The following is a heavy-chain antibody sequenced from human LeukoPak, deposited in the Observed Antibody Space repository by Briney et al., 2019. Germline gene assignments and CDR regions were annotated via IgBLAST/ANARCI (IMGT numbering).Heavy chain of an antibody. D-gene: IGHD6-19*01. Sequence: PGGSLRLSCAASGFTFSDYYMSWVRQAPGKGLEWVSVIYSGGSTYYADSVKGRFTIPRDNSKNTLYLQMNSLRAEDTAVYYCARSHLSSGWYSFGYYFDYWGQGTLVTVSS. CDR2: IYSGGST. CDR1: GFTFSDYY. CDR3: ARSHLSSGWYSFGYYFDY. V-gene: IGHV3-66*01. J-gene: IGHJ4*02.